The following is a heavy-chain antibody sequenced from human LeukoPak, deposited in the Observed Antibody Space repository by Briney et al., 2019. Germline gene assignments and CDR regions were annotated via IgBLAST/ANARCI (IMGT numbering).Heavy chain of an antibody. CDR2: INHSGST. CDR1: GFTFSSYA. CDR3: ARGPFSY. Sequence: GSLRLSCSASGFTFSSYAMSWIRQPPGKGLEWIGEINHSGSTNYNLSLKSRVTISVDTSKNQFSLKLSSVTAADTAVYYCARGPFSYWGQGTLVTVSS. V-gene: IGHV4-34*01. J-gene: IGHJ4*02. D-gene: IGHD2/OR15-2a*01.